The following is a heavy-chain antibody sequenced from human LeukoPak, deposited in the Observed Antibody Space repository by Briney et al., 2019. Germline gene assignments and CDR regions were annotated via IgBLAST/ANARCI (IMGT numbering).Heavy chain of an antibody. CDR3: ARDYHGSGSLTTFDY. D-gene: IGHD3-10*01. J-gene: IGHJ4*02. Sequence: XXRQAPGXXXXXXGIINPSIGSASSAQKFQGRVTMTGDASTSTVYMELSSLRSDDTAVYYCARDYHGSGSLTTFDYWGQGTLVTVSS. CDR2: INPSIGSA. V-gene: IGHV1-46*01.